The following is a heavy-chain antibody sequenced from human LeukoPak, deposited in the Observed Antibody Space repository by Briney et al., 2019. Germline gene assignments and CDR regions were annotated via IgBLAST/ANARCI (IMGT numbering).Heavy chain of an antibody. V-gene: IGHV1-8*01. D-gene: IGHD2-8*01. CDR1: GYNFNRND. J-gene: IGHJ4*02. Sequence: ASVKVSCKASGYNFNRNDINWVRQATGQGLEWMGWMNPSSGNGASAQSFQGRVTLTRDTSINTVYMELSGLRSDDTGVYYCAGSLGYCTSNVCYLKYWGQGTLVTVSS. CDR3: AGSLGYCTSNVCYLKY. CDR2: MNPSSGNG.